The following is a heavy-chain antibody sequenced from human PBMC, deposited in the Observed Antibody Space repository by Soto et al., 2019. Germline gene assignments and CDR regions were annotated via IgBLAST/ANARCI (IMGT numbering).Heavy chain of an antibody. D-gene: IGHD3-10*01. V-gene: IGHV4-4*07. J-gene: IGHJ5*02. CDR2: VYTSGST. CDR3: ARTPHYYGSGTLGPPWFDP. Sequence: EWIGRVYTSGSTNYNPYLKSRVTMSADTSKNQFSLKLSSVTAADTAVYYCARTPHYYGSGTLGPPWFDPWGQGTLVTVSS.